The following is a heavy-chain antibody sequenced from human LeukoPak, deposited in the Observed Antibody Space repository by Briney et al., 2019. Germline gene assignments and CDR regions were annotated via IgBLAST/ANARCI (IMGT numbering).Heavy chain of an antibody. CDR3: AASGGEQQLAL. V-gene: IGHV3-43*01. CDR2: ISWNGVTT. Sequence: GGSLRLSCAASGFSFRGYTMHWVRQVPGKGLEWVSLISWNGVTTYYGDSVKGRFTISRDDTKHSLYLQMNSLRTEDSALYYFAASGGEQQLALWGQGTLVPVSS. D-gene: IGHD6-13*01. CDR1: GFSFRGYT. J-gene: IGHJ4*02.